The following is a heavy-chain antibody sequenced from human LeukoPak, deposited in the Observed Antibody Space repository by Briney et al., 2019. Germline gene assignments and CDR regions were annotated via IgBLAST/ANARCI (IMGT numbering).Heavy chain of an antibody. J-gene: IGHJ6*03. Sequence: GGAQRLSCAASGFTFTNYGMNWVRQAPGKGLEWVSAISTSGGSRYYADSVKGRFTISRDNSKNTLYLQMNSLRAEDTAVYYCAKVLRYFDWLPHTARYYYYMDVWGKGTTVTISS. V-gene: IGHV3-23*01. CDR1: GFTFTNYG. D-gene: IGHD3-9*01. CDR2: ISTSGGSR. CDR3: AKVLRYFDWLPHTARYYYYMDV.